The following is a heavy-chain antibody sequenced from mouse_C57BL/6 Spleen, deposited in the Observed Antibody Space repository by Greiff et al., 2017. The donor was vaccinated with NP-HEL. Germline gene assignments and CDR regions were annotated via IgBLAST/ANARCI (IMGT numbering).Heavy chain of an antibody. CDR1: GFTFSSYA. V-gene: IGHV5-4*01. Sequence: EVMLVESGGGLVKPGGSLKLSCAASGFTFSSYAMSWVRQTPEKRLEWVATISDGGSYTYYPDNVKGRFTISRDNAKNNLYLQMSHLKSEDTAMYYCARDIDYDYSYFDYWGQGTTLTVSS. CDR2: ISDGGSYT. CDR3: ARDIDYDYSYFDY. D-gene: IGHD2-4*01. J-gene: IGHJ2*01.